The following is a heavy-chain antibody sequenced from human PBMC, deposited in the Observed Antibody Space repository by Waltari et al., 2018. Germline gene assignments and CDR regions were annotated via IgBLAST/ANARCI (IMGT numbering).Heavy chain of an antibody. CDR1: GGSFSGYY. CDR2: INHSGST. D-gene: IGHD2-21*02. Sequence: QVQLQQWGAGLLKPSETLSLTCAVYGGSFSGYYWSWIRQPPGKGLEWIGEINHSGSTNYNPSLKSRVTISVDTSKNQFSLKLSSVTAADTAGYYCARGGGGNSGADYWGQGTLVTVSS. CDR3: ARGGGGNSGADY. J-gene: IGHJ4*02. V-gene: IGHV4-34*01.